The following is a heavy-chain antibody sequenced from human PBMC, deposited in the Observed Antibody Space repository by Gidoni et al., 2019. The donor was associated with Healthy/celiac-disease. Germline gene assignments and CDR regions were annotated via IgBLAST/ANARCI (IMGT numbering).Heavy chain of an antibody. Sequence: EVQLVESGGGLVQPGRSLRLSCAASGFPFDDYAMHWVRQAPGKGLEWVSGISWNSGSIGYADSVKGRFTISRDNAKNSLYLQMNSLRAEDTALYYCAKDTGITGTRGAFDIWGQGTMVTVSS. V-gene: IGHV3-9*01. J-gene: IGHJ3*02. CDR1: GFPFDDYA. CDR2: ISWNSGSI. CDR3: AKDTGITGTRGAFDI. D-gene: IGHD1-20*01.